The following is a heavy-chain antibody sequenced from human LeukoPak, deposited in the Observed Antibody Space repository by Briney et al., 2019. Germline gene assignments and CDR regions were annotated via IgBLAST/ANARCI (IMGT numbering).Heavy chain of an antibody. V-gene: IGHV3-30*18. CDR3: AKQYLQYYFDY. Sequence: GGSLRLSCAASGFTFSNAWMNWVRQAPGKGLEWVAVISYDGSNKYYADSVKGRFTISRDNSKNTLYLQMNSLRAEDTAVYYCAKQYLQYYFDYWGQGTLVTVSS. D-gene: IGHD4-11*01. J-gene: IGHJ4*02. CDR1: GFTFSNAW. CDR2: ISYDGSNK.